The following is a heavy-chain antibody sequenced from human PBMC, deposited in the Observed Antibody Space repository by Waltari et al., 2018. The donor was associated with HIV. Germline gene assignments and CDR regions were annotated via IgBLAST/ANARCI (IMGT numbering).Heavy chain of an antibody. V-gene: IGHV3-48*03. CDR2: ISSSGSTI. J-gene: IGHJ3*02. Sequence: EVQVVESGGGLVQPGGSLRLSCAASGFTFRSYEMNWVHQAPGKGLEWVSYISSSGSTIYFADSVKGRFTMSRDNAKNSLYLRMNSLRAEDTAVYYCARAFMIRGTGAFDIWGQGTMVTVSS. CDR3: ARAFMIRGTGAFDI. D-gene: IGHD3-10*01. CDR1: GFTFRSYE.